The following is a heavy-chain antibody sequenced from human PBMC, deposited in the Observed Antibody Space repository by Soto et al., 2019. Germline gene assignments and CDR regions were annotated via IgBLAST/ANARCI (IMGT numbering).Heavy chain of an antibody. CDR3: ATGLSCISTSCYALSVNWFDP. J-gene: IGHJ5*02. CDR2: ISAYNGNT. Sequence: GASVKVSCKASGYTFTSYGISWVRQAPGQGLEWMGWISAYNGNTKYAQILQGRVTMTEDTSTDTAYMELSSLRSEDTAVYYCATGLSCISTSCYALSVNWFDPWGQGTLVTVSS. D-gene: IGHD2-2*01. V-gene: IGHV1-18*01. CDR1: GYTFTSYG.